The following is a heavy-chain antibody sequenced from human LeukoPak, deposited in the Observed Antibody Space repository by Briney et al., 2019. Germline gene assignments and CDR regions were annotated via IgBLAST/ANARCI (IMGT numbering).Heavy chain of an antibody. J-gene: IGHJ4*02. CDR2: IYYSGST. Sequence: SETLSLTCTVSGGSISSYYWSWIWQPPGKGLEWIGYIYYSGSTNYNPSLKSRVTISVDTSKNQFSLKLSSVTAADTAVYYCARAANDYVWGSWNYWGQGTLVTVSS. CDR3: ARAANDYVWGSWNY. D-gene: IGHD3-16*01. CDR1: GGSISSYY. V-gene: IGHV4-59*01.